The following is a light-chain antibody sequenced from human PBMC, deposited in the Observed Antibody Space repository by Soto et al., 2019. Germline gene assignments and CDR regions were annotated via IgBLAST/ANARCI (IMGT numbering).Light chain of an antibody. CDR3: AAWDDSLNGYV. CDR1: SSNIGTNA. V-gene: IGLV1-44*01. J-gene: IGLJ1*01. CDR2: NNN. Sequence: QSVLTQPPPASWAPGQRVTISCSGGSSNIGTNAVNWYQQLPGTAPKLLIYNNNQRPSGVPDRFSGSKSGTSASLAISGLQSEDEADYYCAAWDDSLNGYVFGTGTKSPS.